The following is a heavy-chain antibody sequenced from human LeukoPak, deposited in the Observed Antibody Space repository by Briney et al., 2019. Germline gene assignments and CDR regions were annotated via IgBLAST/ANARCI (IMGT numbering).Heavy chain of an antibody. D-gene: IGHD2-15*01. CDR2: INREIGTI. CDR1: GFTFSTYS. CDR3: ARAGYCSGGRCYGGDY. Sequence: GGSLRLSCAASGFTFSTYSMNWVRQAPGKGLEWISHINREIGTIYCADSVKGRFTVSRDNDKNSLYLQMNSLRGEDTAVYYCARAGYCSGGRCYGGDYWGPGTLVTVSS. V-gene: IGHV3-48*01. J-gene: IGHJ4*02.